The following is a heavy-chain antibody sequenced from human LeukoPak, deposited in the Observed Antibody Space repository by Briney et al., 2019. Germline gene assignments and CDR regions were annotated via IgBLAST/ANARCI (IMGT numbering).Heavy chain of an antibody. CDR1: GSTFSSYG. CDR2: IQYDGSNK. D-gene: IGHD6-13*01. V-gene: IGHV3-30*02. Sequence: GRSLRLSCAASGSTFSSYGMHWVRQAPGKGLEWVTFIQYDGSNKYYVDSVKGRFTISRDNSKNTLFLQMNSLRVEDTAVYYCAKGGSSSRFDSWGQGTLVTVSS. J-gene: IGHJ4*02. CDR3: AKGGSSSRFDS.